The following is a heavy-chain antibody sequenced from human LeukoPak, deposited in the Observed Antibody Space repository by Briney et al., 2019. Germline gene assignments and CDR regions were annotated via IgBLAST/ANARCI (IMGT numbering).Heavy chain of an antibody. CDR2: ISSSSSTI. D-gene: IGHD3-22*01. Sequence: GGSLRLSCAASGFTFSSYSMNWVRQAPGKGLEWVSYISSSSSTIYYADSVKGRFTISRDNAKNSLYLQMNSLRAEDTAVYYCAREYQYYYDSSGGHDLGYYYYMDVWGEGTTVTVSS. CDR1: GFTFSSYS. V-gene: IGHV3-48*04. CDR3: AREYQYYYDSSGGHDLGYYYYMDV. J-gene: IGHJ6*03.